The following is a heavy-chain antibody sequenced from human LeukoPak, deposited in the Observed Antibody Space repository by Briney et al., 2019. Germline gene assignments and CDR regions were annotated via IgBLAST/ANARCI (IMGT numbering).Heavy chain of an antibody. Sequence: GASVKVSCKASGYTFTSYGISWVRQAPGQGLEWMGWISAYNGSTNYAQKLQGRVTMTTATYTTTTYMELRSLRFDDTAAYYCASVPADYGRKDYYMDVWGKGTTVTISS. CDR3: ASVPADYGRKDYYMDV. V-gene: IGHV1-18*04. CDR1: GYTFTSYG. CDR2: ISAYNGST. J-gene: IGHJ6*03. D-gene: IGHD4/OR15-4a*01.